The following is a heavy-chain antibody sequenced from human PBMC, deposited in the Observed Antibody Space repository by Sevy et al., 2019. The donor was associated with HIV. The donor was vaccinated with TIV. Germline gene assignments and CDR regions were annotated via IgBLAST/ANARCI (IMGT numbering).Heavy chain of an antibody. CDR3: ARTSTDYDSSGYYSDAFDI. CDR2: ISSSSSTI. D-gene: IGHD3-22*01. J-gene: IGHJ3*02. V-gene: IGHV3-48*01. Sequence: GGSLRLSCAASGLTFSSYSMNWVRQAPGKGLEWVSNISSSSSTIYYADSVKGRFTISRDKAKNSLYLKMNSLRAEDTAVYYCARTSTDYDSSGYYSDAFDIWGQWTMVTVSS. CDR1: GLTFSSYS.